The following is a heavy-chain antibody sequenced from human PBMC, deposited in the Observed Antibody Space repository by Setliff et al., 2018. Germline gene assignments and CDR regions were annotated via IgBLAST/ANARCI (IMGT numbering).Heavy chain of an antibody. J-gene: IGHJ4*02. CDR3: FGAGTCSY. Sequence: HPGGSLRLSCTASGLSYINDWVSWVRQAPGKGLEWLASINPHGSEKYYADSVKGRFTISRDNAKNSLSLQMNNLRTEDTAVYYCFGAGTCSYWGQGTLVT. CDR1: GLSYINDW. V-gene: IGHV3-7*01. CDR2: INPHGSEK. D-gene: IGHD3-10*01.